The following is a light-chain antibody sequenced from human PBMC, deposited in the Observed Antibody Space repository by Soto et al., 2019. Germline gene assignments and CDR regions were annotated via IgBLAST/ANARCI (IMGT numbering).Light chain of an antibody. CDR3: QQYNILPPS. V-gene: IGKV1-33*01. Sequence: DIQMTQAPSSLSPSVGDRVTITCQASHVISNSLIWYQQKPGKAPKLLIYSASNLESGVPSRFSGSGSGTDFTFTISSLQPEDVATYYCQQYNILPPSFGQGTKLEIK. CDR2: SAS. CDR1: HVISNS. J-gene: IGKJ2*01.